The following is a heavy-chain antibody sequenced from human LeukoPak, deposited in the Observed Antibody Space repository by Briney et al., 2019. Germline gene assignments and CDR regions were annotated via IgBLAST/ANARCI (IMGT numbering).Heavy chain of an antibody. V-gene: IGHV1-24*01. CDR1: GHTLTELS. Sequence: ASVKVSCKVSGHTLTELSMHWVRQAPGKGLEWMGGFDPEDGETIYAQKLQGRVTMTEDTSTDTAYMELSSLRSEDTAVYYCATFSVVRGVSLSFDYWGQGTLVTVSS. D-gene: IGHD3-10*01. J-gene: IGHJ4*02. CDR2: FDPEDGET. CDR3: ATFSVVRGVSLSFDY.